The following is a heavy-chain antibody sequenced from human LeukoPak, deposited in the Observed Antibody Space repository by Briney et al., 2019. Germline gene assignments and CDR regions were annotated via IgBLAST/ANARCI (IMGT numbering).Heavy chain of an antibody. V-gene: IGHV3-74*01. CDR1: GFTFSSYW. Sequence: GGSLRLSCAASGFTFSSYWMHWVRQAPGKGLVWVSRIQSDGGSTSYADSVKGRFTMSRDNAKNTLFLQMNSLRDEDTAVYYCARGWITVGAYYDYWGQGTLVTVSS. J-gene: IGHJ4*02. CDR3: ARGWITVGAYYDY. CDR2: IQSDGGST. D-gene: IGHD2-2*03.